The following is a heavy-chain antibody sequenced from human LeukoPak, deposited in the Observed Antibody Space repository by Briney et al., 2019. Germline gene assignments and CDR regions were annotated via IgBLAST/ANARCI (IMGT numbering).Heavy chain of an antibody. V-gene: IGHV3-23*01. D-gene: IGHD1-14*01. CDR2: ISGSGGTT. CDR1: GFTFSSYA. Sequence: GGSLRLSCAASGFTFSSYAMSWVRQAPGKGLEWVSPISGSGGTTYYADSVKGRFTISRDNSKNTLYLQMNSLRAEDTVVYYCAREGRGTPLLKRHSPEYYFDYWGQGTLVTVSS. J-gene: IGHJ4*02. CDR3: AREGRGTPLLKRHSPEYYFDY.